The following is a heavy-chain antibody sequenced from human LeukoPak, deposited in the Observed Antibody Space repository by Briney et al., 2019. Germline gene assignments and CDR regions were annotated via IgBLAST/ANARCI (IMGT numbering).Heavy chain of an antibody. Sequence: GESLRLSCAASGFTFNKFYKGWVRQAPGKGLEWVANIKQDGSERSYVDSVKGRFTISRDNAKNSLYLQLDSLRAEDTAVYYCARENYWKFDYWGQGTLVTDSS. CDR1: GFTFNKFY. V-gene: IGHV3-7*05. CDR3: ARENYWKFDY. D-gene: IGHD1-1*01. J-gene: IGHJ4*02. CDR2: IKQDGSER.